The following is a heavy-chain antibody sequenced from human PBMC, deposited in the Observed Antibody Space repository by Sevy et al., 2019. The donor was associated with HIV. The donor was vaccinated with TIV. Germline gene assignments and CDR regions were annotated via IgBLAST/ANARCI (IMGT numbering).Heavy chain of an antibody. J-gene: IGHJ4*02. Sequence: GGSLRLSCAASGSTFSTYAMTWVRQAPGKGLEWVSTISGRGGSPYYADSVKGRFTISRDNSKNTLYLQMNSLRAEDTAVYYCAKLFWGTVSQLDYWGQGTLVTVSS. D-gene: IGHD4-17*01. V-gene: IGHV3-23*01. CDR1: GSTFSTYA. CDR2: ISGRGGSP. CDR3: AKLFWGTVSQLDY.